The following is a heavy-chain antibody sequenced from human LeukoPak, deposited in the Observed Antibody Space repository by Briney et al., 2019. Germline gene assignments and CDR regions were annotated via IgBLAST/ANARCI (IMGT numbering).Heavy chain of an antibody. CDR3: ARLFSFPLRAPFDP. CDR1: GRSISSYY. CDR2: IFYSGGT. D-gene: IGHD3-16*01. Sequence: QTSETLSLTCTVSGRSISSYYWSWIRQPPGRGLEWIGYIFYSGGTNYNPSLKSRVTISVDTSKNQFSLKLSSVTAADTAVYYCARLFSFPLRAPFDPWGQGTLVTVSS. V-gene: IGHV4-59*01. J-gene: IGHJ5*02.